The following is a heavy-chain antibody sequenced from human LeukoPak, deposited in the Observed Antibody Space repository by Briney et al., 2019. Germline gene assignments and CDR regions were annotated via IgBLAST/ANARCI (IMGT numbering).Heavy chain of an antibody. CDR3: ARDSHYGDYTY. Sequence: SETLSLTCTVSGGSISSGGYYWSWIRQPPGKGLEWIGYIYYSGSTNYNPSLKSRVTISVDTSKNQFSLKLSSVTAADTAVYYCARDSHYGDYTYWGQGTLVTVSS. CDR1: GGSISSGGYY. CDR2: IYYSGST. V-gene: IGHV4-61*08. D-gene: IGHD4-17*01. J-gene: IGHJ4*02.